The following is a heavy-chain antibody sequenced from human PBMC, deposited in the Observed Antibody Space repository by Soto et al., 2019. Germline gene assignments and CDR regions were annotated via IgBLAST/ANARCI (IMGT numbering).Heavy chain of an antibody. CDR3: ARKPVRDVVRGFDY. CDR1: GGSFSGYY. D-gene: IGHD2-15*01. J-gene: IGHJ4*02. CDR2: INHSGST. V-gene: IGHV4-34*01. Sequence: PSETLSLTCAVYGGSFSGYYWSWIRQPPGKGLEWIGEINHSGSTNYNPSLKSRVTISVDTSKNQFSLKLSSVTAADTAVYYCARKPVRDVVRGFDYWGQGTLVTVYS.